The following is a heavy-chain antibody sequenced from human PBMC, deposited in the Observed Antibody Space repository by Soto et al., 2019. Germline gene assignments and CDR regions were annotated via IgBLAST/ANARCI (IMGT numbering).Heavy chain of an antibody. V-gene: IGHV1-3*05. Sequence: QVQLVQSGAEEKKPGASVKVSCKASGYTFTSYAIHWVRQAPGQRLEWMGWINAGNGNTKYSQKFQGRVTITRDTSASRAYMELSSLKAAETAVYYCTRGDWWLFDYWGQGTLVTFSS. CDR1: GYTFTSYA. D-gene: IGHD2-8*02. J-gene: IGHJ4*02. CDR2: INAGNGNT. CDR3: TRGDWWLFDY.